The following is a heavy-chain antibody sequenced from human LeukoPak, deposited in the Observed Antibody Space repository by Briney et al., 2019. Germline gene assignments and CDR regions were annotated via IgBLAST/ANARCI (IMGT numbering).Heavy chain of an antibody. Sequence: GGSLRLSCVASGFTFSSYGMHWVRQAPGKGLEWVAGIPYDGSNKYYADSVKGRFTISRDNSRNTLYVQMNSLRAEDTAVYYCANYDSSGPAHFDYWGQGTLVTVSS. J-gene: IGHJ4*02. CDR1: GFTFSSYG. CDR2: IPYDGSNK. V-gene: IGHV3-30*18. D-gene: IGHD3-22*01. CDR3: ANYDSSGPAHFDY.